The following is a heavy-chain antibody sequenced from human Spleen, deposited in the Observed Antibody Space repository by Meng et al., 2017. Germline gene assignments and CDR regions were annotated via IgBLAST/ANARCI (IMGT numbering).Heavy chain of an antibody. CDR3: ARDPSNTSGRYAYFDY. D-gene: IGHD6-19*01. V-gene: IGHV1-18*01. CDR1: GYTFTSYG. Sequence: QVQLVQSGAGVKKPGAAVKVSCKASGYTFTSYGISWVRQPPGQGLEWMGWISGYNGDTNYAQKFQGRVTMTTDTSTSTAYMDLRSLRSDDTAVYYCARDPSNTSGRYAYFDYWGQGTLVTVSS. CDR2: ISGYNGDT. J-gene: IGHJ4*02.